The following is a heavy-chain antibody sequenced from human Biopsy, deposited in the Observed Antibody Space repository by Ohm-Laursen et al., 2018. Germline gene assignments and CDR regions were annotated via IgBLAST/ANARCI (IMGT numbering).Heavy chain of an antibody. CDR3: ARGPGKLWSGYYT. CDR1: GFTVSDNH. D-gene: IGHD3-3*01. V-gene: IGHV3-53*01. Sequence: SLRLSCAASGFTVSDNHISWIRRAPGKGLQWVSLIYSDGNTYYADSVKGRFTISRDIPRNTLYLQMNSLRAEDTAVYYCARGPGKLWSGYYTWGQGSLVSVSS. J-gene: IGHJ5*02. CDR2: IYSDGNT.